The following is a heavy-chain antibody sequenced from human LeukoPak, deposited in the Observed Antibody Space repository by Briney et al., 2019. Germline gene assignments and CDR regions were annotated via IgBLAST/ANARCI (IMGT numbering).Heavy chain of an antibody. D-gene: IGHD6-13*01. CDR2: ISRTSESV. CDR3: AKDNNSSSWYGWWDYYYYYYMDV. J-gene: IGHJ6*03. V-gene: IGHV3-21*04. Sequence: GGSLRLSCAASGFTFNTYSMSWVRQAPGKGLEWISIISRTSESVFYADSVKGRFTISRDNAKNTLYLQMNSLRAEDTAVYYCAKDNNSSSWYGWWDYYYYYYMDVWGKGTTVTISS. CDR1: GFTFNTYS.